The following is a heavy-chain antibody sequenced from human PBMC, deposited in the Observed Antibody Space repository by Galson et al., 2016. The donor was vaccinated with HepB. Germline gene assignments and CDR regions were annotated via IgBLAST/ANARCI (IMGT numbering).Heavy chain of an antibody. D-gene: IGHD6-13*01. Sequence: SLRLSCAASGFTFDDYAMHWVRQAPGKGLEWVSLISWDGGSTYYADSVKGRFTISRDNSKSSLYLQMNSLRAEDTALYYCAKDIQRDSSSWYGGIYGMDVWGQGTTVTVSS. CDR2: ISWDGGST. J-gene: IGHJ6*02. CDR3: AKDIQRDSSSWYGGIYGMDV. CDR1: GFTFDDYA. V-gene: IGHV3-43D*03.